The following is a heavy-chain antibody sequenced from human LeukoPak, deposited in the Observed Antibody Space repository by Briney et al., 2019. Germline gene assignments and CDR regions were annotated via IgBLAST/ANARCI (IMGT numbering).Heavy chain of an antibody. J-gene: IGHJ5*02. V-gene: IGHV4-34*01. Sequence: SETLSLTCAVYGGSFSGYYWSWIRQPPGKGLEWIGEINHSGSTNYNPSLKSRVTISVDTSKNQFSLKLRSVTAADTAVYYCARGSIAARLRWFDPWGQGTLVTVSS. D-gene: IGHD6-6*01. CDR3: ARGSIAARLRWFDP. CDR2: INHSGST. CDR1: GGSFSGYY.